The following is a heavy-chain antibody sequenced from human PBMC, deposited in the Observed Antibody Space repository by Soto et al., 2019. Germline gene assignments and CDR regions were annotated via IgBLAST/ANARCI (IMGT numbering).Heavy chain of an antibody. CDR1: GGTFSSYA. V-gene: IGHV1-69*13. D-gene: IGHD3-22*01. CDR2: IIPIFGTA. Sequence: AVKVSCKASGGTFSSYAISWVRQAPGQGLEWMGGIIPIFGTANYAQKFQGRVTITADESTSTAYMELSSLRSDDTAVYYCARAPHNYYDSSGYPRPFDYLGQGTLVTVSS. J-gene: IGHJ4*02. CDR3: ARAPHNYYDSSGYPRPFDY.